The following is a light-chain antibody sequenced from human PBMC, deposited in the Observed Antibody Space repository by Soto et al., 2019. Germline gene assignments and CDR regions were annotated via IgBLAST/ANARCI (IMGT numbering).Light chain of an antibody. CDR1: SSDVGAYNY. V-gene: IGLV2-14*01. CDR2: EVS. Sequence: QSALTQPASVSGSPGQSITISCTGTSSDVGAYNYVSWYQQHPGKAPKLMIYEVSNRPSGVSARFSGSKSGNTASLTISGLQAEDEADYYCCSFTTSTNWLFGGGTKLTVL. J-gene: IGLJ3*02. CDR3: CSFTTSTNWL.